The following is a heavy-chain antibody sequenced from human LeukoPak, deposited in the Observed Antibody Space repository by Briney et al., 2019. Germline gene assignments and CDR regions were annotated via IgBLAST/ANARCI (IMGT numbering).Heavy chain of an antibody. J-gene: IGHJ5*02. CDR1: GGSIGSSTFS. D-gene: IGHD4-17*01. CDR3: ARDYGDFRFDP. Sequence: SETLSLTCTVSGGSIGSSTFSWGWIRQPPGKGLEWIGSIYYSVTTYYNPSLKSRVTISVDASKNQFSLNLSSVTAADTAVYYCARDYGDFRFDPWGQGTLVTVSS. V-gene: IGHV4-39*07. CDR2: IYYSVTT.